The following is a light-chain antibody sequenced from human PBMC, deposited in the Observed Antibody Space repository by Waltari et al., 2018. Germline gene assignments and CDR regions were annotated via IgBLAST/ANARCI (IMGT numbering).Light chain of an antibody. CDR1: GDTIGSNT. Sequence: QSVLPQPPSASGTPGQRVTISCSGSGDTIGSNTVNWYQQLPGTAPKHLIYSNNQRTPGVPDRFSGSKSGASASLAIGGPHSEHEADYYCAAWDDSLNGPVFGGGTKLTVL. CDR2: SNN. J-gene: IGLJ3*02. CDR3: AAWDDSLNGPV. V-gene: IGLV1-44*01.